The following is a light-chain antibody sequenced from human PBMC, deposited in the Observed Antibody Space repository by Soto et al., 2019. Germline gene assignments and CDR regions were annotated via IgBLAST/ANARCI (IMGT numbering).Light chain of an antibody. J-gene: IGLJ2*01. CDR1: NLGGKS. Sequence: SYELTQPPSVSVAPGQTATITCGGDNLGGKSVHWYQQRPGQAPVLVVYDDSGRPSGIPERFSGSNSENTATLTISRVEAGDEADSYCQMWDTSSDPSVFGGGTQLTVL. CDR3: QMWDTSSDPSV. CDR2: DDS. V-gene: IGLV3-21*02.